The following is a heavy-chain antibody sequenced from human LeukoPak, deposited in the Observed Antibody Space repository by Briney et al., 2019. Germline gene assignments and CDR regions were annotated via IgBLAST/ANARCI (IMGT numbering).Heavy chain of an antibody. V-gene: IGHV4-39*01. CDR2: MYYSGRT. D-gene: IGHD1-14*01. Sequence: SETLSLTCTVSGGSISSSSYYWDWIRQPPGKGPEWIGSMYYSGRTYYNPSLKSRVTISVDTSKNQFSLRLSSVTAADTAVYYCARHGTISSESYFDYWGQGALVTVSS. J-gene: IGHJ4*02. CDR1: GGSISSSSYY. CDR3: ARHGTISSESYFDY.